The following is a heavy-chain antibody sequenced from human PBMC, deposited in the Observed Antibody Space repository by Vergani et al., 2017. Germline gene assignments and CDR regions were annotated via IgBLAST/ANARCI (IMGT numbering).Heavy chain of an antibody. D-gene: IGHD2-2*02. V-gene: IGHV3-21*04. CDR2: ISSSSSYI. CDR3: AKDAAVVPAAIGRLWSVAVDV. J-gene: IGHJ6*04. Sequence: EVQLVESGGGLVKPGGSLRLSCAASGFTFSSYSMNWVRQAPGKGLERVSSISSSSSYIYYADSVKGRFTISRDNSKNTLYLQMNSLRAEDTAVYYCAKDAAVVPAAIGRLWSVAVDVWGKGTTVTVSS. CDR1: GFTFSSYS.